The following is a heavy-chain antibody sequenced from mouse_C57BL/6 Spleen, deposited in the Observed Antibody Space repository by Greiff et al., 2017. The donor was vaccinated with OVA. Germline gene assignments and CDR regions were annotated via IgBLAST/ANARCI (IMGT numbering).Heavy chain of an antibody. V-gene: IGHV1-82*01. D-gene: IGHD1-1*01. CDR2: IYPGDGDT. CDR3: ARDYGDRCYFYFGG. Sequence: QVQLQQSGPELVQPGASLKISCKASGYAFSSSWMNWVKQRPGKGLEWIGRIYPGDGDTNYNGKFKGKATLTADKSTSTAYLQLSSLTSEDSAVYFCARDYGDRCYFYFGGWGTGITVTVSS. J-gene: IGHJ1*02. CDR1: GYAFSSSW.